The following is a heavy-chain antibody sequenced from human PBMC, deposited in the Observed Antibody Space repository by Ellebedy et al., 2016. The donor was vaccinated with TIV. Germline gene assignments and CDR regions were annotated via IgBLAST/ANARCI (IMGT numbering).Heavy chain of an antibody. CDR2: IDPSDSYT. CDR3: ARAEIGPLGEGWFDP. V-gene: IGHV5-10-1*01. Sequence: GESLKISCKGSGYSFTSYWISWVRQMPGKGLEWMGRIDPSDSYTNYSPSFQGHVTISADKSISTAYLQWSSLKASDTAMYYCARAEIGPLGEGWFDPWGQGTPVTVSS. CDR1: GYSFTSYW. D-gene: IGHD3-16*01. J-gene: IGHJ5*02.